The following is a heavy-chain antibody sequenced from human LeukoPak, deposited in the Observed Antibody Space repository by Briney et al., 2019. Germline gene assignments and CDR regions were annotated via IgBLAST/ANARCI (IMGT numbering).Heavy chain of an antibody. V-gene: IGHV3-23*01. CDR3: ARGRQTYYDFWSGYYVPPYYYYYYMDV. CDR1: GFAFSSYA. CDR2: ISGSGGST. Sequence: GGSLRLSCAASGFAFSSYAMYWVRQAPGKGLEWVSGISGSGGSTYYADSVKGRFTISRDNSKNTVYLQMNSLRAEDTAVYYCARGRQTYYDFWSGYYVPPYYYYYYMDVWGKGTTVTVSS. J-gene: IGHJ6*03. D-gene: IGHD3-3*01.